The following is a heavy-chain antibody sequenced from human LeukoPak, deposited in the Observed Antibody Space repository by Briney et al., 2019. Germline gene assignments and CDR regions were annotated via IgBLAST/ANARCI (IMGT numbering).Heavy chain of an antibody. CDR3: ASSPGWYYFDY. CDR2: IYTSGST. J-gene: IGHJ4*02. V-gene: IGHV4-61*02. Sequence: SQTLSLTCTVSGGSISSGSYYWRWIRQPAGKGLEWIGRIYTSGSTNYNPSLKSRVTISVDTSKNQFSLKLSSVTAADTAVYYCASSPGWYYFDYWGQGTLVTVSS. D-gene: IGHD6-19*01. CDR1: GGSISSGSYY.